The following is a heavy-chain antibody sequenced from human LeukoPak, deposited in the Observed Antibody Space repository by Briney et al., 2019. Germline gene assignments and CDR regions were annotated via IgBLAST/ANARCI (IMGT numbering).Heavy chain of an antibody. V-gene: IGHV3-23*01. CDR1: GFTFSSYA. CDR3: AKGGYYDNSGYYYFDY. D-gene: IGHD3-22*01. CDR2: IGGSGTST. Sequence: GGSLRLSCAASGFTFSSYAMSWVRQAPGKGLEWVSGIGGSGTSTYYADSVKGRFTISRDNSKNTLYLQMNSLRADDTAVYSCAKGGYYDNSGYYYFDYWGQGTLVTVSS. J-gene: IGHJ4*02.